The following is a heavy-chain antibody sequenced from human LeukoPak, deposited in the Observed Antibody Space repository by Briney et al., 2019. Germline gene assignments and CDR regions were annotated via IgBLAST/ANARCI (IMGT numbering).Heavy chain of an antibody. D-gene: IGHD3-22*01. CDR3: ARALRNYDSSGEFDP. CDR1: GGTFSSYA. CDR2: IIPIFGTA. Sequence: ASVKVSRKASGGTFSSYAINWVRQAPGQGLEWVGGIIPIFGTANYAQNFQGRVTMTADESTTTAYMELSSLRPEDTAVSYCARALRNYDSSGEFDPWGQGTLVTVSS. J-gene: IGHJ5*02. V-gene: IGHV1-69*13.